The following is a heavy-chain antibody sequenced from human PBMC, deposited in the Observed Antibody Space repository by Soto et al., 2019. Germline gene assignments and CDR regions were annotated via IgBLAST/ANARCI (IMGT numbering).Heavy chain of an antibody. CDR3: ARALVTTTVVTFDY. V-gene: IGHV4-59*12. CDR2: IYYSGST. J-gene: IGHJ4*02. D-gene: IGHD4-17*01. CDR1: GGSISSYY. Sequence: PSETLSLTCTVSGGSISSYYWSWIRQPPGKGLEWIGYIYYSGSTNYNPSLKSRVTISVDTSKNQFSLKLSSVTAADTAVYYCARALVTTTVVTFDYWGQGTLVTVSS.